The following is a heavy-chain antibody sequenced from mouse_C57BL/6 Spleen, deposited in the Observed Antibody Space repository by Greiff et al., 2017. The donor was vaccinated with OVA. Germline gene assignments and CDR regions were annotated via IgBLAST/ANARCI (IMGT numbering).Heavy chain of an antibody. CDR2: IDPNSGGT. CDR3: ARHAYYSNYEDFYYYAMDY. V-gene: IGHV1-72*01. J-gene: IGHJ4*01. Sequence: QVQLQQPGAELVKPGASVKLSFKASGYTFTSYWMHWVKQRPGRGLEWIGRIDPNSGGTKYNEKFKSKATLTVDKPSSTAYMQLSSLTSEDSAVYYCARHAYYSNYEDFYYYAMDYWGQGTSVTVSS. D-gene: IGHD2-5*01. CDR1: GYTFTSYW.